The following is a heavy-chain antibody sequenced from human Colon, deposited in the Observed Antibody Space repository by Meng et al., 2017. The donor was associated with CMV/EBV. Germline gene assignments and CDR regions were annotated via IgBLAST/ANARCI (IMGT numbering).Heavy chain of an antibody. J-gene: IGHJ4*02. CDR2: IDINGHNR. CDR3: VGHQGGPREGVRMI. D-gene: IGHD3-10*01. CDR1: EFIFNNHG. Sequence: SEFIFNNHGIHWLRQAPGKGLEWLSFIDINGHNRYNVDIVKGRFIVSKDKSKNTVFLQMNGLRVEDTAVYYCVGHQGGPREGVRMIWGQGTLVTVSS. V-gene: IGHV3-33*08.